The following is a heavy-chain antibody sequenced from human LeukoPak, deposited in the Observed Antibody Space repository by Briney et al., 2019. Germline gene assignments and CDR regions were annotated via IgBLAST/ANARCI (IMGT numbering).Heavy chain of an antibody. CDR2: IYPGDSDT. J-gene: IGHJ3*02. CDR1: GYTFTSYW. Sequence: KVSCKASGYTFTSYWIGWVRQMPGKGLEWMGIIYPGDSDTRYSPSFQGQVTISADKSISAAYLQWSSLKASDTAVYFCARHRDYVPDIWGQGTMVTVSS. CDR3: ARHRDYVPDI. V-gene: IGHV5-51*01. D-gene: IGHD3-16*01.